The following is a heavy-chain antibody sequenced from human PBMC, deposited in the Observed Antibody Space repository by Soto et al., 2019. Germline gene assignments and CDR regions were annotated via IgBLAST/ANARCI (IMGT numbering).Heavy chain of an antibody. CDR3: ASRRDYDFWSGYETLYYGMDV. CDR2: IYSGGST. J-gene: IGHJ6*02. CDR1: GFTVSSNY. V-gene: IGHV3-53*01. Sequence: QPGGSLRLSCAASGFTVSSNYMSWVRQAPGKGLEWVSVIYSGGSTYYADSVKGRFTISRDNSKNTLYLQMNSLRAEDTAVYYCASRRDYDFWSGYETLYYGMDVWGQGTTVTVSS. D-gene: IGHD3-3*01.